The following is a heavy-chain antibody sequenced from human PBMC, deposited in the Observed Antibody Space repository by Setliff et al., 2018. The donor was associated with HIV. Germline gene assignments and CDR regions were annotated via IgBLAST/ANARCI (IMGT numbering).Heavy chain of an antibody. J-gene: IGHJ4*02. CDR3: AREPAAGAYYFDY. CDR2: IYTSGST. CDR1: GGSISSGADF. D-gene: IGHD6-13*01. V-gene: IGHV4-61*02. Sequence: SETLSLTWPRRVSGGSISSGADFWSWIRQPAGKGLEWIGRIYTSGSTKYNPSLDSRVTISVDTSKNQFSLNLRSVTAADTAVYYCAREPAAGAYYFDYWGQGTLVTVSS.